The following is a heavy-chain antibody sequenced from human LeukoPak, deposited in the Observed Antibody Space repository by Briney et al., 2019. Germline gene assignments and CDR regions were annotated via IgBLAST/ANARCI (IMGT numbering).Heavy chain of an antibody. J-gene: IGHJ4*02. CDR2: INHSGST. Sequence: PSETLSLTCAVYGGSFSGYYWSWIRQPPGKGLEWIGEINHSGSTNYNPSLKSRVTISVDTSKNQFSLKLSSVTAADTAVYYCARGGYCSSTSCPAPFDYWGQGTLVTVSS. D-gene: IGHD2-2*01. CDR1: GGSFSGYY. CDR3: ARGGYCSSTSCPAPFDY. V-gene: IGHV4-34*01.